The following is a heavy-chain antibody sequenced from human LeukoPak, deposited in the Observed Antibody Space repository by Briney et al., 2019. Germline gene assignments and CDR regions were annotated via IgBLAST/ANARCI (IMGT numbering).Heavy chain of an antibody. CDR3: ARRAYSAAYWKHFDY. Sequence: SETLSLTCTVSGGSISYYYWNWIRQPPGKGLEWIGYIYHSGGTNYNPSLKSRVTISVDTSKNQFSLKLNSVTAADTAVYFCARRAYSAAYWKHFDYWGQGTLVTVSS. CDR2: IYHSGGT. V-gene: IGHV4-59*08. CDR1: GGSISYYY. D-gene: IGHD1-1*01. J-gene: IGHJ4*02.